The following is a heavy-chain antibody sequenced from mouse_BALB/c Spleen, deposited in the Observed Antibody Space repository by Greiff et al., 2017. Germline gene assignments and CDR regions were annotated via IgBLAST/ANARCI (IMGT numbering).Heavy chain of an antibody. CDR1: GFTFSSYA. CDR2: ISSGGST. CDR3: ARGRGYYFDY. J-gene: IGHJ2*01. V-gene: IGHV5-6-5*01. Sequence: EVNLVESGGGLVKPGGSLKLSCAASGFTFSSYAMSWVRQTPEKRLEWVASISSGGSTYYPDSVKGRFTISRDNARNILYLQMSSLRSEDTAMYYCARGRGYYFDYWGQGTTLTVSS.